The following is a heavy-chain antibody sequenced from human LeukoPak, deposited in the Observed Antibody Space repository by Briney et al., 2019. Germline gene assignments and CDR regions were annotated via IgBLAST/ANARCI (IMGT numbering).Heavy chain of an antibody. D-gene: IGHD1-1*01. Sequence: GGSLRLSCAASGFTFRTYAMHWVRQAPGKGIEWVVVTSYDGSNKYYADSVKGRFTISRDNSKNTLYLQMNSLRDEDTAVYYCARDWNQFDYWGQGTLVTVSS. CDR2: TSYDGSNK. CDR3: ARDWNQFDY. J-gene: IGHJ4*02. CDR1: GFTFRTYA. V-gene: IGHV3-30*01.